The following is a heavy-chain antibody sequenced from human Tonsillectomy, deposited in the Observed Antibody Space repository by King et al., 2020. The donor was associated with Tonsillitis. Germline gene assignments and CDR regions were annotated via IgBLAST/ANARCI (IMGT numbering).Heavy chain of an antibody. J-gene: IGHJ4*02. Sequence: TLKESGPALGKPTQSLTLTCNFSGFSLSTRGMRVGRIRQPPGKALEWLARTDWDDDKFYRASLKTKLTISKDTSKNQVVLTMTNLDPVDTATYYCARSTIQGSDLDYWGQGILVTVSS. D-gene: IGHD3-3*01. V-gene: IGHV2-70*04. CDR3: ARSTIQGSDLDY. CDR2: TDWDDDK. CDR1: GFSLSTRGMR.